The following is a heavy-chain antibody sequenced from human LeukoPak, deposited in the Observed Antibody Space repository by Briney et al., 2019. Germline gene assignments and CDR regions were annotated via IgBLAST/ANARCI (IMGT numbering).Heavy chain of an antibody. CDR2: INPNSGGT. Sequence: ASVKVSCKVSGYTLTELSMHWVRQAPGQGLEWMGWINPNSGGTNYAQRFQGRVTMTRDTSISTAYMELSRLRSDDTAVYYCARDPSLYSSGWYTVGGNWFDPWGQGTLVTVSS. D-gene: IGHD6-19*01. CDR3: ARDPSLYSSGWYTVGGNWFDP. V-gene: IGHV1-2*02. J-gene: IGHJ5*02. CDR1: GYTLTELS.